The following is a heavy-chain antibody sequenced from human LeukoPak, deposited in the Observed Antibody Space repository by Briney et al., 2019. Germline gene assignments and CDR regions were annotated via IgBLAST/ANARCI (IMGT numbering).Heavy chain of an antibody. V-gene: IGHV1-2*02. J-gene: IGHJ4*02. Sequence: GASVRVSCKASGYTFTGYYMHWVRQAPGQGLEWMGWINPNSGGTNYAQKFQGRVTMTRDTSISTAYMELSRLRSDDTAVYYCARSGSYPQFYPFDYWGQGTLVTVSS. CDR3: ARSGSYPQFYPFDY. CDR2: INPNSGGT. D-gene: IGHD1-26*01. CDR1: GYTFTGYY.